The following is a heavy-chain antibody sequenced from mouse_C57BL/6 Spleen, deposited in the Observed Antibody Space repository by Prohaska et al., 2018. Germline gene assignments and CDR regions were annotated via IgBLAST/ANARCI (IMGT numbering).Heavy chain of an antibody. J-gene: IGHJ1*03. Sequence: EVKLVESEGGLVQPGSSMKLSCTASGFTFSDYYMAWVRQVPEKGLEWVANINYDGSSTYYLDSLKSRFIISRDNANNNLYLQMSSLKSEDTATYYCARTTMITGSYWYFDVWGTGTTVTVSS. D-gene: IGHD2-4*01. CDR2: INYDGSST. V-gene: IGHV5-16*01. CDR1: GFTFSDYY. CDR3: ARTTMITGSYWYFDV.